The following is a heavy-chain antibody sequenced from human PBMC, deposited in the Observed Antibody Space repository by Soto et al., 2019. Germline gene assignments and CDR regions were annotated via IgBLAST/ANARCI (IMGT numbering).Heavy chain of an antibody. CDR1: GGSISSSSYY. CDR3: ARDTSGWLIFDY. D-gene: IGHD6-19*01. J-gene: IGHJ4*02. CDR2: IYNSGST. Sequence: QLQLQESGPGLVKPSETLSLTCTVSGGSISSSSYYWGWIRQPPGKGLEWIGSIYNSGSTFYNPSLKSRVTIFVDTSKNQFSLKLSSVTAADTAAYYCARDTSGWLIFDYWGQGTLVTVSS. V-gene: IGHV4-39*02.